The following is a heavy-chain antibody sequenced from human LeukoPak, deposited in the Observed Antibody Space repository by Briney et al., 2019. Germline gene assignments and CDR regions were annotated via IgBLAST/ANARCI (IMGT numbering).Heavy chain of an antibody. CDR1: GFTFRSYG. CDR2: ISYDGSDE. V-gene: IGHV3-30*04. CDR3: ARGRTSGGMTTDIDY. Sequence: GGSLRLSCETSGFTFRSYGMHWVRQAPGKGLEWVAIISYDGSDEYYADSVKGRFTISRDNSKNTLYLQMNSLRAEDTAVYYCARGRTSGGMTTDIDYWGQGTLVTVSS. D-gene: IGHD4-11*01. J-gene: IGHJ4*02.